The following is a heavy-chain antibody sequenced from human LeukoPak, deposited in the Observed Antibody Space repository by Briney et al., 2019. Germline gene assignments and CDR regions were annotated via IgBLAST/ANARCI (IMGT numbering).Heavy chain of an antibody. CDR3: ARDALNYYGMDV. CDR1: GGSFSGYY. V-gene: IGHV3-21*01. Sequence: PSETLSLTCAVYGGSFSGYYWSWVRQAPGKGLEWVSSISSSSSYIYYADSVKGRFTISRDNAKNSLYLQMNSLRAEDTAVYYCARDALNYYGMDVWGQGTTVTVSS. CDR2: ISSSSSYI. J-gene: IGHJ6*02.